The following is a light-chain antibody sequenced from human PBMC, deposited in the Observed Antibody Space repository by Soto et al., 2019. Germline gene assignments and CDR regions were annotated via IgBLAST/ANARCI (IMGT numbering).Light chain of an antibody. J-gene: IGKJ3*01. CDR1: QSISSY. Sequence: DIQMTQSPSSLSASVGDRVTITCRASQSISSYLNWYQQKPGKAPQLRIYAASSLQTGVPSRFSGSGAGTDFTITISSLQPEDFATYYCQQSYRTPPFTFGPGTKVDI. V-gene: IGKV1-39*01. CDR3: QQSYRTPPFT. CDR2: AAS.